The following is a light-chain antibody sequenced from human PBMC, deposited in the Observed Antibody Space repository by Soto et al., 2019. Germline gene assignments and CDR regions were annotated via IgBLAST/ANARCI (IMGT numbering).Light chain of an antibody. J-gene: IGKJ4*01. Sequence: EIVLTQSPATLSVSPGERATLSCRASQSVGNNFAWYQQKPGQAPRLLIFATSTRATGVPARFSGSGSGTEFTLTISSLRSEDFAVYYCQQYGDRPLTFGGGAKVEIE. CDR3: QQYGDRPLT. CDR1: QSVGNN. CDR2: ATS. V-gene: IGKV3-15*01.